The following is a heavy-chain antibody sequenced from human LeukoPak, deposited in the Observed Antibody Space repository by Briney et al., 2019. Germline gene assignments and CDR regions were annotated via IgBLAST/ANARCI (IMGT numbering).Heavy chain of an antibody. CDR1: GYTFTGYY. D-gene: IGHD3-10*01. V-gene: IGHV1-2*02. CDR2: INPNSGGT. CDR3: ARDRTGKYYYGSGSPPPTFDY. J-gene: IGHJ4*02. Sequence: ASVKVSCKASGYTFTGYYIHWVRQAPGQGLEWMGWINPNSGGTNYAQKFQGRVTMTRDTSISTAYMELSRLRSDDTAVYYCARDRTGKYYYGSGSPPPTFDYWGQGTLVTVSS.